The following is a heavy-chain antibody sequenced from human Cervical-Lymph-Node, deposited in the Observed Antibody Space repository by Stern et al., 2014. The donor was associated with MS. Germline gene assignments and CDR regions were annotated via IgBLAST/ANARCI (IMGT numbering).Heavy chain of an antibody. CDR2: IYYSGST. J-gene: IGHJ3*02. Sequence: QVQLVQSGPGLVKPSETLSLPCTVSGGSISSYYLSWVRQPPGQGLEWIGYIYYSGSTTYNPSLKSRVTISVDTSKNQFSLKLSSVTAADTAVYYCAREGDAFDIWGQGTMVTVSS. V-gene: IGHV4-59*01. CDR1: GGSISSYY. CDR3: AREGDAFDI.